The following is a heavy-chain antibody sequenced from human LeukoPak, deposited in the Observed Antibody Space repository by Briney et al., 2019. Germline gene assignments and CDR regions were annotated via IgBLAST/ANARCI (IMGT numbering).Heavy chain of an antibody. D-gene: IGHD3-22*01. CDR1: GGSISSGGYY. J-gene: IGHJ6*02. V-gene: IGHV4-31*03. CDR3: ARATMIVPHFPYYYYYYGMDV. Sequence: PSETLSLTCTVSGGSISSGGYYWSWIRQHPGKGLEWIGYIYYSGSTYYNPSLKSRVTISVDTSKNQLSLKLSSVTAADTAVYYCARATMIVPHFPYYYYYYGMDVWGQGTTVTVSS. CDR2: IYYSGST.